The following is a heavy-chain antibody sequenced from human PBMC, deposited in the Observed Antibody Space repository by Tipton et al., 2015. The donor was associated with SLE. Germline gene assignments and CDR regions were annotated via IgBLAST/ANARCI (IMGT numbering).Heavy chain of an antibody. V-gene: IGHV3-7*01. J-gene: IGHJ4*02. CDR1: GFTFRNYW. Sequence: SGFTFRNYWMTWVRQAPGKGLEWVASIKEDESEKYYVDSVKGRFTISRGNAENSLYLQMNNLRVEDTAVYYCARDVYGDYYFDYWGQGTPATVSS. D-gene: IGHD4-17*01. CDR3: ARDVYGDYYFDY. CDR2: IKEDESEK.